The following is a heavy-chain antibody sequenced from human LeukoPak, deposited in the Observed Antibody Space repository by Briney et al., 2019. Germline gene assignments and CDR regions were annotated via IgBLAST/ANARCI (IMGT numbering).Heavy chain of an antibody. J-gene: IGHJ3*02. Sequence: GGSLRLSCAASGFTFSNYWMSWVRQAPGKGLEWVSPNTTSSSYIYYADSVEGRFTISRDNAKKLLYLHMNSLRAEDTAVYYCARRWLQSWAFDIWGQGTMVTVSS. CDR3: ARRWLQSWAFDI. D-gene: IGHD5-24*01. CDR2: NTTSSSYI. V-gene: IGHV3-21*01. CDR1: GFTFSNYW.